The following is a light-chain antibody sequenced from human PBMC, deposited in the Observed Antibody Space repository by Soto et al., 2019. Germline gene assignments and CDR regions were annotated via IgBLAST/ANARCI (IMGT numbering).Light chain of an antibody. V-gene: IGLV2-8*01. Sequence: QSVLTQPPSASGSPGQSVTISCTGTSSDVGGYNYVSWYQHHPGKAPQLMIYEVSKRPSGVPDRFSGSKSGNTASLTVSGLQADDEADYYCSSYAGSNNFVVFGGGTKLTVL. CDR2: EVS. CDR3: SSYAGSNNFVV. J-gene: IGLJ2*01. CDR1: SSDVGGYNY.